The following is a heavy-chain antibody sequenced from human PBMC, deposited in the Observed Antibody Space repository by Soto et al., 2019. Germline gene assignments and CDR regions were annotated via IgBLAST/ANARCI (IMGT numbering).Heavy chain of an antibody. CDR3: ASRGYYDRGLDS. CDR1: GGTFSSYA. V-gene: IGHV1-69*01. J-gene: IGHJ4*02. Sequence: QVQLVQSGAEVKKPGSTVKVSCKASGGTFSSYAISWVRQAPGQGLEWMGGIIPIFGTANYAQKFQGRVTITAAESASTAYMELSSLRTEDTAVYYCASRGYYDRGLDSWGQGTLVTVSS. D-gene: IGHD3-22*01. CDR2: IIPIFGTA.